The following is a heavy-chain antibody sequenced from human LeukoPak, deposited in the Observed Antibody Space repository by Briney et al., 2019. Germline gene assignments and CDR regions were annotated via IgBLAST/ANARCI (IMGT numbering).Heavy chain of an antibody. D-gene: IGHD2-2*01. CDR3: ARHYLGYCSSTSCPRSYFDY. V-gene: IGHV4-34*01. CDR1: GGSFSGYY. J-gene: IGHJ4*02. CDR2: INHSGST. Sequence: SETLSLTCAVYGGSFSGYYWSWIRQPPGKGLEWIGEINHSGSTNYNPSLKSRVTISVDTSKNQFSLKLSSVTAADTAVYYCARHYLGYCSSTSCPRSYFDYWGQGTLVTVSS.